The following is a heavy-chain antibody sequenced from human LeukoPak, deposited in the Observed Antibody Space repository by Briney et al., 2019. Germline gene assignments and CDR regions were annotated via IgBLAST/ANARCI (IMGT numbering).Heavy chain of an antibody. J-gene: IGHJ4*02. CDR3: AKGEISTRDEYYFDY. Sequence: GGSLRLSCAASGFTFSSYAMSWVRQAPGKGLEWVSAISGSGGSTYYADSVKGRFTISRDNSKNTLYLQMSSLRAEDTAVYYCAKGEISTRDEYYFDYWGQGTLVTVSS. V-gene: IGHV3-23*01. CDR1: GFTFSSYA. D-gene: IGHD1-14*01. CDR2: ISGSGGST.